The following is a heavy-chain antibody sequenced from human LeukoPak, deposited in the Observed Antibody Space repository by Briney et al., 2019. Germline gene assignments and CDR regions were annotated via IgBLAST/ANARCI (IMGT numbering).Heavy chain of an antibody. D-gene: IGHD3-22*01. V-gene: IGHV3-30-3*01. Sequence: PGGSLRLSCAASGFTFSSYAMHWVRQAPGKGLEWVAVISYDGNNKYYADSGRGRFTIARDNAKNTVYLQMNSLRAEDTAVYYCATCYDSSGLDAFDIWGQGPMVTFSS. J-gene: IGHJ3*02. CDR3: ATCYDSSGLDAFDI. CDR1: GFTFSSYA. CDR2: ISYDGNNK.